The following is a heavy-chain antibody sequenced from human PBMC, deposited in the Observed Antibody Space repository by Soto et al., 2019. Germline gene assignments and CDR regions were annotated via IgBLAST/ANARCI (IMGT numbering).Heavy chain of an antibody. CDR2: IYHSGTT. D-gene: IGHD6-19*01. V-gene: IGHV4-4*02. Sequence: QVHLQESGPGLVKPSGTLSLTCAVSGGSITTNWWSWVRQPPGKGLEWIGEIYHSGTTNYNPSLRGRVTISVDKSNNQFSLNMNSVIAANSAIYYCAWHIAVPRTRSFDYWGQGNLVTVSS. J-gene: IGHJ4*02. CDR1: GGSITTNW. CDR3: AWHIAVPRTRSFDY.